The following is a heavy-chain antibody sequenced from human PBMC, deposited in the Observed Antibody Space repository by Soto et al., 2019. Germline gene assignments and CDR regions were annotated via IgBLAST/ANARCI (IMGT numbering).Heavy chain of an antibody. CDR2: ITWNSRVL. CDR1: GLNFDDFA. CDR3: AKGRYDFWSPYYFDS. J-gene: IGHJ4*02. D-gene: IGHD3-3*01. Sequence: LILSCVGTGLNFDDFAMHWVRQAPGKGLEWVSGITWNSRVLAYADSVKGRFTISRDSARNSLYLQMDSLRDEDTALYYCAKGRYDFWSPYYFDSWGQGTLVTVSS. V-gene: IGHV3-9*01.